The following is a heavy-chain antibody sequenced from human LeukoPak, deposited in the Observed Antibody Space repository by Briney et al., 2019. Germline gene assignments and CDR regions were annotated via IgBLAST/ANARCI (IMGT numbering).Heavy chain of an antibody. Sequence: PGGSLRLSCAASGFTFSTYAMAWVRQAPGKGLEWASAISGSGGSTHYADSVEGRFTISRDNSKNTLYVQMNSLRAEDTAVYYCATRPITEAGKPNYYFDYWGQGTLVTVSS. D-gene: IGHD6-19*01. J-gene: IGHJ4*02. CDR1: GFTFSTYA. CDR2: ISGSGGST. CDR3: ATRPITEAGKPNYYFDY. V-gene: IGHV3-23*01.